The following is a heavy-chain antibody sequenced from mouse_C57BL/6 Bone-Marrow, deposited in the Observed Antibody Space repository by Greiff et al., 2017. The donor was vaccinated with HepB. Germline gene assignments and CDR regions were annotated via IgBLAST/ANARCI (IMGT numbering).Heavy chain of an antibody. V-gene: IGHV2-3*01. D-gene: IGHD1-1*01. J-gene: IGHJ4*01. CDR3: AKPVITTVVATRYAMDY. Sequence: VQRVESGPGLVAPSQSLSITCTVSGFSLTSYGVSWVRQPPGKGLEWLGVIWGDGSTNYHSALISRLSISKDNSKSQVFLKLNSLQTDDTATYYCAKPVITTVVATRYAMDYWGQGTSVTVSS. CDR2: IWGDGST. CDR1: GFSLTSYG.